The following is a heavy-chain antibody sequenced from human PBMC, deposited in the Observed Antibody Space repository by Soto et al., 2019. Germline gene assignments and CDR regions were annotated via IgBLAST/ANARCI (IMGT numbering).Heavy chain of an antibody. CDR3: ARRERAAGTDWWFDP. V-gene: IGHV4-39*01. CDR2: IYYSGST. Sequence: QLQLQESGPGLVKPSETLSLTCTVSGGSISSSSFHWGWIRQPPGKGLEWIGSIYYSGSTYYIPSIKSRVTISVDTSKNQFSLKLSSVTSADTAVYYCARRERAAGTDWWFDPWGQGTLVTVSS. CDR1: GGSISSSSFH. D-gene: IGHD6-13*01. J-gene: IGHJ5*02.